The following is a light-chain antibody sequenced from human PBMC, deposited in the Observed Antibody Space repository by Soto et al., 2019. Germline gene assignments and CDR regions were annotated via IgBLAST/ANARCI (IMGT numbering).Light chain of an antibody. J-gene: IGKJ2*01. V-gene: IGKV3-20*01. CDR3: QQYGKSPS. CDR1: QRVSGSS. Sequence: VLTQSPGILSLSPGDRATLSCRSSQRVSGSSLAWYQQKPGQAPRVLFYGATTRATGVPDRFSANGSGADFTPTISRLEPGDFGVYHCQQYGKSPSFGPGTKLEIK. CDR2: GAT.